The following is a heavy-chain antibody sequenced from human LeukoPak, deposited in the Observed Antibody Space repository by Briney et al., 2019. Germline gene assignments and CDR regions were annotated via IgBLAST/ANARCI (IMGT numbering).Heavy chain of an antibody. CDR3: ARALSERVVVTAKSVDLIDY. J-gene: IGHJ4*02. Sequence: SETLSLTCTVSGGSISSYYWSWIRQPPGKGLEWIGYIYYSGSTNYNPSLKSRVTISVDTSKNQFSLKLSSVTAADTAVYYCARALSERVVVTAKSVDLIDYWGQGTLVTVSS. D-gene: IGHD2-21*02. CDR1: GGSISSYY. V-gene: IGHV4-59*01. CDR2: IYYSGST.